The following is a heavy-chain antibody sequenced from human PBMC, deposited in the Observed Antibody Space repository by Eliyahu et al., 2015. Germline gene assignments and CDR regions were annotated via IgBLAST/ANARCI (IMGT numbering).Heavy chain of an antibody. Sequence: QVQLQQWGAGLLKPSETLSLTCXVYGXSFSGYYXXWIRQPPGKGLEWIGEINHSGSTNYNPSLKSRVTISVDTSKNQFXLKLSSVTAADTAVYYCARMDIVVVPAASAYYYYMDVWGKGTTVTVSS. CDR1: GXSFSGYY. CDR2: INHSGST. V-gene: IGHV4-34*01. CDR3: ARMDIVVVPAASAYYYYMDV. D-gene: IGHD2-2*03. J-gene: IGHJ6*03.